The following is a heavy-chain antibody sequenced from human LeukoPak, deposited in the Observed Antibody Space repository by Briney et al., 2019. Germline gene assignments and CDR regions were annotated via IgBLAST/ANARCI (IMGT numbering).Heavy chain of an antibody. V-gene: IGHV4-4*09. CDR3: ARSPKEGYYISSPFLGLETLDY. Sequence: SETLSLTCTVSGGSISNYYWSWIRQPPGKGLEWIGYIYHNPSLKSRVTISVDTSKNQFSLKLSSVTAADTAVYYCARSPKEGYYISSPFLGLETLDYWGQGTLVTVSS. J-gene: IGHJ4*02. D-gene: IGHD6-13*01. CDR2: IYH. CDR1: GGSISNYY.